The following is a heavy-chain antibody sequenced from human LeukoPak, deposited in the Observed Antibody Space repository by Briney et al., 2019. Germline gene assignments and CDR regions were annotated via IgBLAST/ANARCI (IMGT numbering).Heavy chain of an antibody. V-gene: IGHV4-30-2*01. D-gene: IGHD4-17*01. CDR3: ARVIDYGDEHFDY. CDR1: GGSISSGGYS. Sequence: SQTLSLTCAVSGGSISSGGYSWSWIRQPPGKGLEWIGYIYHSGSTYYNLSLKSRVTISVDRSKNQFSLKLSSVTAADTAVYYCARVIDYGDEHFDYWGQGTLVTVSS. CDR2: IYHSGST. J-gene: IGHJ4*02.